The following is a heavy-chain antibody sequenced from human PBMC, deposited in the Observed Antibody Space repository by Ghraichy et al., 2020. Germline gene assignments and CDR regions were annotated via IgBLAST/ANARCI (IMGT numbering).Heavy chain of an antibody. CDR3: AKDAVRDFDWFLSVSQRDF. J-gene: IGHJ4*02. V-gene: IGHV3-23*01. Sequence: GGSLRLSCAASGFAFGSYDMDWVRQAPGKGPEWVSVISGSGDDASYADSVKGRFTISRDNSKNTLYMQMHSLRAADTAVYYCAKDAVRDFDWFLSVSQRDFWGQGTLVPGS. CDR1: GFAFGSYD. D-gene: IGHD3-9*01. CDR2: ISGSGDDA.